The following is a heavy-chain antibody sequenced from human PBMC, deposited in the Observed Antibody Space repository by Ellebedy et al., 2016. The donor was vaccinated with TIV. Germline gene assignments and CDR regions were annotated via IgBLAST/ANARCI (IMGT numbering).Heavy chain of an antibody. CDR1: GFTFSSFA. Sequence: GESLKISXAASGFTFSSFAMSWVRQPPGKGLEWVSSLSGTGATAYDADSVKGRFTISRDNSKNTLYLQMNSLRAEDTAVYYCAKDRGTIKPRSFDSWGQGTLVTVSS. CDR3: AKDRGTIKPRSFDS. J-gene: IGHJ4*02. V-gene: IGHV3-23*01. D-gene: IGHD2-2*01. CDR2: LSGTGATA.